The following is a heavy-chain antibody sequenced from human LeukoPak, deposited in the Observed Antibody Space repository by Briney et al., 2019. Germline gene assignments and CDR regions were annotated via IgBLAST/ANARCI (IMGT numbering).Heavy chain of an antibody. CDR2: IIPIFGTA. CDR1: GGTFSSYA. CDR3: AGAASVQLCLDY. Sequence: SVQVSCKASGGTFSSYAISWVRQAPGQGLEWMGGIIPIFGTANYAQKFQGRVTITTDESTSTAYMERRSLKAEDTAVYSCAGAASVQLCLDYWGQGTLVTVSS. J-gene: IGHJ4*02. V-gene: IGHV1-69*05. D-gene: IGHD5-18*01.